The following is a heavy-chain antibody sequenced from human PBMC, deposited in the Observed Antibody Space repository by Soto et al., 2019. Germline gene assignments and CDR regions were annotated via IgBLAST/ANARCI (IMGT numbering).Heavy chain of an antibody. CDR1: GASISSGDSF. J-gene: IGHJ4*02. V-gene: IGHV4-30-4*01. Sequence: PSETLSLTCTVSGASISSGDSFWRWIRQSPGKGLEWIGYIYDSGSSYYNPSLKSRVTMSVDTSKNQFSLKLRSVTAADTAVYYCAREKGYISGPKNFDYWGQGTLVTVSS. D-gene: IGHD5-12*01. CDR3: AREKGYISGPKNFDY. CDR2: IYDSGSS.